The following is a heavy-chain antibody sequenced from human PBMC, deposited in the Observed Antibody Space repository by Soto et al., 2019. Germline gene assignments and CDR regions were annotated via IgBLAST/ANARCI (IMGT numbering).Heavy chain of an antibody. CDR3: AKDQGSSWPNGDDY. CDR1: GFTFSSYG. CDR2: ISYDGSNK. Sequence: GSLRLSCAASGFTFSSYGMHWVRRATGKGLEWVAVISYDGSNKYYADSVKGRFTISRDNSKNTLYLQMNSLRAEDTAVYYCAKDQGSSWPNGDDYWGQGTLVTVSS. J-gene: IGHJ4*02. D-gene: IGHD6-13*01. V-gene: IGHV3-30*18.